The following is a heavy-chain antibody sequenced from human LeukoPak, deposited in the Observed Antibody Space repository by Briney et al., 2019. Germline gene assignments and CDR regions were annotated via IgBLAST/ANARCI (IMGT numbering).Heavy chain of an antibody. J-gene: IGHJ4*02. V-gene: IGHV4-30-4*01. Sequence: SQTPSLNCTVSGGSISCGDYYWSWIRQPPGKGLDWIGYIYYSGSTYYNPSLKSRVTISVDTSKNQFSLKLSSVTAADTAVYYCARGGGIYYDSSGYPSWDYWGQGTLVTVSS. D-gene: IGHD3-22*01. CDR3: ARGGGIYYDSSGYPSWDY. CDR2: IYYSGST. CDR1: GGSISCGDYY.